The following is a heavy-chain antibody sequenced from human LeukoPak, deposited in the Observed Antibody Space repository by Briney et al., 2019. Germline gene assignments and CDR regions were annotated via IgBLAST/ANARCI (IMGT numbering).Heavy chain of an antibody. J-gene: IGHJ4*02. Sequence: SGPALVKPTQTLTLTCTFSGFSLSTSGMYVGWIRQSPGKALGWLALIDWDDDKYYSTSLKTRLTTSKDTSKNQVVLTMTNMDPVDTATYYCARERDIYGASFDYWGQGTLVTVPS. V-gene: IGHV2-70*01. CDR2: IDWDDDK. CDR3: ARERDIYGASFDY. D-gene: IGHD4/OR15-4a*01. CDR1: GFSLSTSGMY.